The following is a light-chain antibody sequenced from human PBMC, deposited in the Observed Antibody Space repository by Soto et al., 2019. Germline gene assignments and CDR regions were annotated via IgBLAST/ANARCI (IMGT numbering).Light chain of an antibody. J-gene: IGKJ1*01. CDR3: QQYHSYPST. CDR2: TAS. V-gene: IGKV1-5*03. Sequence: DLQMTQSPSTLSAAVGDRVTITCRASQSITRWWAWYQQRPGKAPKPLIYTASRLEGGVPSRFSGSGSGTEFTLTISGLQADDFATHYCQQYHSYPSTFGQGTKVEIK. CDR1: QSITRW.